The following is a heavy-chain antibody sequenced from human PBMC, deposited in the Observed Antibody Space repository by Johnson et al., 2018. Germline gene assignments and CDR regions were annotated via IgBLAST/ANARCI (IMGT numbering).Heavy chain of an antibody. D-gene: IGHD2/OR15-2a*01. V-gene: IGHV3-15*01. CDR3: ARKCRNPLSPNDCYDDMDV. J-gene: IGHJ6*03. CDR2: VKSKTDGGTT. CDR1: GFTVSSNY. Sequence: VQLVQSGGGVVQPGRSLRLSCAASGFTVSSNYMSWVRQAPGKGLEWVGRVKSKTDGGTTDYGAPVKGRFTIPRDDSKNTLYLQMNSLKTEDTAVYYCARKCRNPLSPNDCYDDMDVWGKGTTVTVSS.